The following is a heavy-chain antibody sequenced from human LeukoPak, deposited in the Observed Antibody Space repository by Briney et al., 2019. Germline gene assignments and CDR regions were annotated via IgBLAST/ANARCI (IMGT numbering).Heavy chain of an antibody. V-gene: IGHV1-46*01. Sequence: ASVKVSCKASGYTFTSYYMHWVRQAPGQGLEWMGIINPSGGSTSYARKFQGRVTMTRDTSTSTVYMELSSLRSEDTAVYYCARDRGGVVIIEYYFDYWGQGTLVTVSS. J-gene: IGHJ4*02. D-gene: IGHD3-3*01. CDR3: ARDRGGVVIIEYYFDY. CDR2: INPSGGST. CDR1: GYTFTSYY.